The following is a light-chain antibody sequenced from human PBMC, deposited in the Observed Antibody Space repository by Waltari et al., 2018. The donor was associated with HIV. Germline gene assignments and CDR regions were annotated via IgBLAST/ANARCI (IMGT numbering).Light chain of an antibody. CDR1: QSISSN. Sequence: ETVMTQSPATLFVSPGETATLLCRASQSISSNLAWYKQKPGPAPRLCMYDAATRATGIPARFSGSGSGTECTLTISSLQSEDFAVYYCQQYNNWPPGYTFGQGTKLQIK. J-gene: IGKJ2*01. CDR3: QQYNNWPPGYT. V-gene: IGKV3-15*01. CDR2: DAA.